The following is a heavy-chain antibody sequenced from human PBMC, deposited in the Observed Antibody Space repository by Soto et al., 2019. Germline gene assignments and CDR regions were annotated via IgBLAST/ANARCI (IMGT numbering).Heavy chain of an antibody. V-gene: IGHV1-69*02. CDR2: IIPILGIA. CDR3: AMLTTVNLHPDYYYYYMDV. CDR1: GGTFSSYT. D-gene: IGHD4-4*01. J-gene: IGHJ6*03. Sequence: ASVKVSCKASGGTFSSYTISWVRQAPGQGLEWMGRIIPILGIANYAQKFQGRVTITADKSTSTAYMELSSLRSEDTAVYYCAMLTTVNLHPDYYYYYMDVWGKGTTVTVSS.